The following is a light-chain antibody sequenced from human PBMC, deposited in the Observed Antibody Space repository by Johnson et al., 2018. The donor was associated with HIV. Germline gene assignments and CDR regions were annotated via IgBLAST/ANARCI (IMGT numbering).Light chain of an antibody. CDR2: ENN. CDR3: GTWDSSLSAYV. V-gene: IGLV1-51*02. Sequence: QSVLTQPPSVSAAPGQKVTIYCSGSSSNIGNNYVSWYKQFPGTAPKLLMYENNKRPSGISDRFSDSQSGTSATLAINGLQTGDEADYYCGTWDSSLSAYVFGTGTKVTVL. J-gene: IGLJ1*01. CDR1: SSNIGNNY.